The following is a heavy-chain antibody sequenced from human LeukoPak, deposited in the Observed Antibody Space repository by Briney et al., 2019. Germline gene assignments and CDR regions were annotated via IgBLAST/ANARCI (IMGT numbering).Heavy chain of an antibody. J-gene: IGHJ4*02. CDR1: GYTFTSYG. V-gene: IGHV1-18*01. D-gene: IGHD3-3*01. CDR2: ISAYNGNT. Sequence: ASVRASCKASGYTFTSYGISWVRQAPGQGLEWMGWISAYNGNTNYAQKLQGRVTMTTDTSTSTAYMELRSLRSDDTAVYYWARASDTIEYYFDYWGQGTLVTVSS. CDR3: ARASDTIEYYFDY.